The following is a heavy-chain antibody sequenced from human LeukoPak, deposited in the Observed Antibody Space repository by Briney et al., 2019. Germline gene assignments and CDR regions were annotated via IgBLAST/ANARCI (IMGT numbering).Heavy chain of an antibody. J-gene: IGHJ5*02. CDR1: GGPISSYY. V-gene: IGHV4-59*01. Sequence: PSETLSLTCTVSGGPISSYYWSWIRQPPGKGLEWIGYIYYSGSTNYNPSLKSRVTISVDTSKNQFSLKLSSVTAADTAVYYCARSPTEYGDYFWFDPWGQGTLVTVSS. CDR2: IYYSGST. D-gene: IGHD4-17*01. CDR3: ARSPTEYGDYFWFDP.